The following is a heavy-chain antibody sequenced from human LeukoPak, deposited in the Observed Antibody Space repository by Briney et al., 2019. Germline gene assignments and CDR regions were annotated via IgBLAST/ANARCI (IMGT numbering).Heavy chain of an antibody. CDR3: ARDGGDILTGYTLDY. J-gene: IGHJ4*02. V-gene: IGHV1-2*02. Sequence: ASVKVSCKASGYTFTGYYMHWVRQAPGQGLEWMGWINPNSGGTNYAQKFQGRVTMTRDTSVSTAYMELSRLRSDDTAVYYCARDGGDILTGYTLDYWGQGTLVTVSS. D-gene: IGHD3-9*01. CDR1: GYTFTGYY. CDR2: INPNSGGT.